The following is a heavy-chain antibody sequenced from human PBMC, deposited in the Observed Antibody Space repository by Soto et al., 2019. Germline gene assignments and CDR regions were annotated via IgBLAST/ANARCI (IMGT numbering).Heavy chain of an antibody. J-gene: IGHJ6*02. CDR3: ARYRSGIAPHVYYGMDV. Sequence: GESLKISCKGSGYSFTSYWIGWVRQMPGKGLEWMGIIYPGDSDTRYSPSFQGQVTISADKSISTAYLQWSSLKASDTAMYYCARYRSGIAPHVYYGMDVWGQGTTVTVSS. D-gene: IGHD2-15*01. CDR1: GYSFTSYW. V-gene: IGHV5-51*01. CDR2: IYPGDSDT.